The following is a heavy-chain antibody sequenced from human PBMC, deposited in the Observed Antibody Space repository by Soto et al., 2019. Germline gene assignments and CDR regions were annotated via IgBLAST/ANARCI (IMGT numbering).Heavy chain of an antibody. D-gene: IGHD2-21*02. J-gene: IGHJ4*02. Sequence: QVQLVESGGGVVQPGRSLRLSCAASGFTFSSYGMHWVRQAPGKGLEWVAVISYDGSNKYYADSVKGRFTISRDNSKNTLYLQMNSLRAEDTAVYYCAKDKRAVVVTAPFAYWGQGTPVTVSS. CDR3: AKDKRAVVVTAPFAY. CDR1: GFTFSSYG. V-gene: IGHV3-30*18. CDR2: ISYDGSNK.